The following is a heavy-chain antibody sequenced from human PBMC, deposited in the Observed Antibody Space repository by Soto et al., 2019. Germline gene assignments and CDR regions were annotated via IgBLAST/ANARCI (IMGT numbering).Heavy chain of an antibody. CDR3: AKEYCASSKCYLPDY. Sequence: ASVKVSCKASGYTFTTFGISWVRQAPGQGLEWMGWIDPKNGNTKDAQKFQGRVTMTTDTSTSTAYMELRSLRSDDTAVYYCAKEYCASSKCYLPDYWSQGALVTVSS. CDR2: IDPKNGNT. D-gene: IGHD2-2*01. J-gene: IGHJ4*02. CDR1: GYTFTTFG. V-gene: IGHV1-18*01.